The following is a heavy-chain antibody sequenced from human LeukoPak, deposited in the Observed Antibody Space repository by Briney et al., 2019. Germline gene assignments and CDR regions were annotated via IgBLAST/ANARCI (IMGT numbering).Heavy chain of an antibody. CDR2: IGTAGDT. Sequence: GGSLSLSCAASGFTFSSYDMHWVRQATGKGLEWVSAIGTAGDTYYPGSVKGRFTISRENAKNSLYLQMNSLRAGDTAVYYCARGSLGFWSGYYTYWGQGTLVTVSS. J-gene: IGHJ4*02. CDR3: ARGSLGFWSGYYTY. CDR1: GFTFSSYD. D-gene: IGHD3-3*01. V-gene: IGHV3-13*01.